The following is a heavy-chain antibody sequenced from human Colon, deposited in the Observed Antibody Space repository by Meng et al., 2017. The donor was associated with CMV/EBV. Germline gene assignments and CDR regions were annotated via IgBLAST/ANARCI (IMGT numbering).Heavy chain of an antibody. J-gene: IGHJ4*02. Sequence: GESLKISCAASGFTFSDYYMSWIRQAPGKGLEWVSYISSSGSTIYYADSVKGRFTISRDNAKNSLSLQMNSLRAEDTAVYYCARDLVAATPAFDYWGQGTLVTVSS. CDR3: ARDLVAATPAFDY. D-gene: IGHD2-15*01. CDR1: GFTFSDYY. V-gene: IGHV3-11*04. CDR2: ISSSGSTI.